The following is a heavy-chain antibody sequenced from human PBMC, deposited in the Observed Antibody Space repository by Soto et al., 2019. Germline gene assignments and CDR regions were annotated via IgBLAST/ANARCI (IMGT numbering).Heavy chain of an antibody. CDR2: INAGNGNT. CDR1: VYTFTSYA. J-gene: IGHJ4*02. Sequence: EASVTVSCKASVYTFTSYAIHWVRQAPGQRLEWMGWINAGNGNTKYSQKFQGRVTITRDTSASTAYMELSSLRSEDTAVYYCARGYCSSTSCYWFDYWGQGTLVTVSS. V-gene: IGHV1-3*01. CDR3: ARGYCSSTSCYWFDY. D-gene: IGHD2-2*01.